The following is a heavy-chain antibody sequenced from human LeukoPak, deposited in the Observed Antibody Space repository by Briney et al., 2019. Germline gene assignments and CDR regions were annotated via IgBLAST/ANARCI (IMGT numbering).Heavy chain of an antibody. J-gene: IGHJ6*03. CDR3: ARVLRLLSNYYDSSGSPDGYYYYMDV. V-gene: IGHV4-34*01. D-gene: IGHD3-22*01. CDR2: INHSGST. CDR1: GGSFSGYY. Sequence: SETLSLTCAVYGGSFSGYYWSWIRQPPGKRLEWIGEINHSGSTNYNPSLKSRVTISVDTSKNQFSLKLSSVTAADTAVYYCARVLRLLSNYYDSSGSPDGYYYYMDVWGKGTMVTVSS.